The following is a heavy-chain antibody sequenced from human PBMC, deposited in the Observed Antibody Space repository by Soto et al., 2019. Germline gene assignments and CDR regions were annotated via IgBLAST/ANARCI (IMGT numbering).Heavy chain of an antibody. CDR1: GYTLTELS. CDR2: FDPEDGET. J-gene: IGHJ4*02. D-gene: IGHD3-10*01. V-gene: IGHV1-24*01. Sequence: ASVKVSCKVSGYTLTELSMHWVRQAPGKGLEWRGGFDPEDGETIYAQKFQGRVTMTEDTSTDTAYMELSSLRSEDTAVYYCATWFSFTVDSAGLGYWGQGTLVTVSS. CDR3: ATWFSFTVDSAGLGY.